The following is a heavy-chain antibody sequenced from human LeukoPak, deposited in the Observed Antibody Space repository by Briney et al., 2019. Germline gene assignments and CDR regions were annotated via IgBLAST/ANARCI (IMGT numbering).Heavy chain of an antibody. D-gene: IGHD2-15*01. J-gene: IGHJ4*02. CDR1: GFTFSSYA. CDR3: ARRPSGGGQFDY. V-gene: IGHV4-39*01. CDR2: IYYSGST. Sequence: GSLRLSCAASGFTFSSYAMSWVRQAPGKGLEGIGSIYYSGSTYYNPSLKSRVTISVDTSKNQFSLKLSSVTAADTAVYYCARRPSGGGQFDYWGQGTLVTVSS.